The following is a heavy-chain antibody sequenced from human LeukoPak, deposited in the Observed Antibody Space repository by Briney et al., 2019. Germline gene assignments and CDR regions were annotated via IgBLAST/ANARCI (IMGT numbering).Heavy chain of an antibody. V-gene: IGHV4-31*11. Sequence: PSETLSLTCAVYGGSFSGYYWSWIRQHPGKGLEWIGYVYYSGSTYYNPSLKSRVTISVDTSKNQFSLKLSSVTAADTAVYYCARVGYGDRSFPASFDYWGQGTLVTVSS. J-gene: IGHJ4*02. D-gene: IGHD4-17*01. CDR1: GGSFSGYY. CDR2: VYYSGST. CDR3: ARVGYGDRSFPASFDY.